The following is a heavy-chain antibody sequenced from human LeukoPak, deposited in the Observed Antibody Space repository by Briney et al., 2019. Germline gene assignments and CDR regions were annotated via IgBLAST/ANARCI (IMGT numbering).Heavy chain of an antibody. CDR1: GFIFINYD. CDR2: VSKDGNFI. Sequence: GGSLRLSCTGSGFIFINYDTQWVRQAPGKGLEWLAYVSKDGNFIYYADSVKGRFTISRDNSKSTVHLQMNSLRTEDTAIYYCARDFMWLVDYWGQGTLVTVSS. V-gene: IGHV3-30-3*01. J-gene: IGHJ4*02. D-gene: IGHD5-12*01. CDR3: ARDFMWLVDY.